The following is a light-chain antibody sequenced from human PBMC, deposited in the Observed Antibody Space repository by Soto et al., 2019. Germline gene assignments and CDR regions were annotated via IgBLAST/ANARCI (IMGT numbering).Light chain of an antibody. CDR2: DDS. Sequence: LTQPPSVSVAPGQTARITCGGNNIGSKSVHWYQQKPGRAPVLVVYDDSDRPSGIPERFSGSNSGNTATLTISRVEAGDEADYYCQVWDSSSDHLYVFGTGTKVTVL. J-gene: IGLJ1*01. CDR1: NIGSKS. V-gene: IGLV3-21*02. CDR3: QVWDSSSDHLYV.